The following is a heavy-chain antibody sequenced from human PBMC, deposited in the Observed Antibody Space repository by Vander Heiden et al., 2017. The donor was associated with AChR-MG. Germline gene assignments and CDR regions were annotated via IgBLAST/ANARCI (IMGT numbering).Heavy chain of an antibody. CDR3: ARSQQLIPFHLDY. D-gene: IGHD6-13*01. V-gene: IGHV1-3*01. Sequence: KFQGRVTITRDTSASTAYMELSSLRSEDTAVYYCARSQQLIPFHLDYWGQGTLVTVSS. J-gene: IGHJ4*02.